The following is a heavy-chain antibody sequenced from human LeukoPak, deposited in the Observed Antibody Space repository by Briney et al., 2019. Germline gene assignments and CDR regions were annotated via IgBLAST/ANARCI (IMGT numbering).Heavy chain of an antibody. V-gene: IGHV4-59*01. D-gene: IGHD6-13*01. Sequence: PSETLSLTCNVSGASISSYYWSWIRQPPGEGLEWIGYFYHSGGTNYNPSLKSRATISIDTSKNEVSLKPRSVTAADTAVYYCARGASSSWYSLWKFWGQGTLVTVSS. CDR2: FYHSGGT. J-gene: IGHJ4*02. CDR1: GASISSYY. CDR3: ARGASSSWYSLWKF.